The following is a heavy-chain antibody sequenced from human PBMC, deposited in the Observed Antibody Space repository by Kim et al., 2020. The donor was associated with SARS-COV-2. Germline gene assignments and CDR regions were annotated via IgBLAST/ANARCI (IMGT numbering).Heavy chain of an antibody. Sequence: GGSLRLSCAASGFSFSNFAMSWVRQAPGKGLEWVSALSFSGGSTYYADSVKGRFTISRDNSKNILYLQMNSLRAEDTAVYYCAKAPYSSSWYFLDYWGQGTWSPSPQ. V-gene: IGHV3-23*01. J-gene: IGHJ4*02. CDR2: LSFSGGST. CDR3: AKAPYSSSWYFLDY. CDR1: GFSFSNFA. D-gene: IGHD6-13*01.